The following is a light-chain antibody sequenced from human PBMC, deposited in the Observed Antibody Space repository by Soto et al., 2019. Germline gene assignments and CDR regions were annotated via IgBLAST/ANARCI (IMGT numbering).Light chain of an antibody. CDR1: NIGSKI. Sequence: SYELTQPPSVSVAPGQTARITCGGNNIGSKIVHWYQQKPGQAPVLFVYDDSDRPSGIPERFSGSDSGNTATLTISRVEAGGEGVYYCQVWDSSSDLFYVFGTGTKVTVL. CDR2: DDS. V-gene: IGLV3-21*02. J-gene: IGLJ1*01. CDR3: QVWDSSSDLFYV.